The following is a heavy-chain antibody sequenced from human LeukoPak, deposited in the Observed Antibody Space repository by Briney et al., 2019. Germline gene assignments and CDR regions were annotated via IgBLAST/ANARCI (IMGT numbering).Heavy chain of an antibody. V-gene: IGHV3-33*01. J-gene: IGHJ4*02. CDR3: ARDYSSSSLGYFDY. D-gene: IGHD6-6*01. CDR1: GFTVSSYG. Sequence: LPGGSLRLSCAASGFTVSSYGMHGVRQAPGKGLEWVAVIWYDGSNKYYADSVKGRFTISRDNSKNTLYLQMNSLRAEDTAVYYCARDYSSSSLGYFDYWGQGTLVTVSS. CDR2: IWYDGSNK.